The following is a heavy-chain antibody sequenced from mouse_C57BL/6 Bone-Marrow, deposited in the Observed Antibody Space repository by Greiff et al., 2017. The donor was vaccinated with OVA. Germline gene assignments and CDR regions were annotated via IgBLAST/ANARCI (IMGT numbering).Heavy chain of an antibody. J-gene: IGHJ3*01. Sequence: VQLKESGPELVKPGASVKISCKASGYSFTDYNMNWVKQSNGKSLEWIGVINPNYGTTSYNQKFKGKATLTVDQSSSTAYMQLNSLTSEDSAVYYCGLQTAQATWFAYWGQGTLVTVSA. V-gene: IGHV1-39*01. D-gene: IGHD3-2*02. CDR2: INPNYGTT. CDR1: GYSFTDYN. CDR3: GLQTAQATWFAY.